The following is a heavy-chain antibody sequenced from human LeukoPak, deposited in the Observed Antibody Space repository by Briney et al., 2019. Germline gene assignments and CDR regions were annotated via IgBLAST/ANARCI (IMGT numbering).Heavy chain of an antibody. V-gene: IGHV3-23*01. Sequence: GGSLRLSCAASGFTFTNYAMNWVRQAPGKGLEWVSGISGSGGSTYYADSVEGRFTISRDNSKNTLYLQMNSLRVEDTAVYYCVKDRSSSGPHYSEYWGQGNLVTVSS. CDR1: GFTFTNYA. CDR2: ISGSGGST. CDR3: VKDRSSSGPHYSEY. J-gene: IGHJ4*02. D-gene: IGHD3-22*01.